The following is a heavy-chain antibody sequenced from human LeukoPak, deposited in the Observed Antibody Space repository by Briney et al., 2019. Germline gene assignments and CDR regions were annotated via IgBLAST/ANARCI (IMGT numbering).Heavy chain of an antibody. CDR2: IKQDGREK. Sequence: AGSLRLSCAVSGFTLSSYWMSWVRQAPGKGPEWVANIKQDGREKYYVDSVKGRFTISRDNAKNSLYLQMNSLRVEDTAVYYCARDSPGHDSWGQGTLVTVSS. CDR1: GFTLSSYW. V-gene: IGHV3-7*04. J-gene: IGHJ5*01. CDR3: ARDSPGHDS.